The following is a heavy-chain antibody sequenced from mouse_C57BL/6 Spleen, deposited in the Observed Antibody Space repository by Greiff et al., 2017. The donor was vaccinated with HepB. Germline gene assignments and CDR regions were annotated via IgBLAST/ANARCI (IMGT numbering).Heavy chain of an antibody. Sequence: VQLQQSGTVLARPGASVKMSCKTSGYTFTSYWMHWVKQRPGQGLEWIGAIYPGNSDTSYNQKFKGKAKLTAVTSASTAYMELSSLTNEDSAVYYCTRSGPAYSNYEVNAMDYWGQGTSVTVSS. J-gene: IGHJ4*01. CDR3: TRSGPAYSNYEVNAMDY. D-gene: IGHD2-5*01. CDR2: IYPGNSDT. V-gene: IGHV1-5*01. CDR1: GYTFTSYW.